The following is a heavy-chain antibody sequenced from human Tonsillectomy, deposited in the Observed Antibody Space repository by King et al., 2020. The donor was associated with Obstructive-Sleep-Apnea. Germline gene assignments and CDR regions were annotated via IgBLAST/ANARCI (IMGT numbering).Heavy chain of an antibody. J-gene: IGHJ4*02. D-gene: IGHD4-17*01. CDR1: GGSISSSSYY. V-gene: IGHV4-39*07. CDR2: TYYSGST. CDR3: ARGDYGDYGYFDY. Sequence: QLQESGPGLVKPSETLSLTCTVSGGSISSSSYYWGWIRQPPVKGLELIGRTYYSGSTYYNPSLKSRVTISVDTSKNQFSLKLSSVTAADTAVYYCARGDYGDYGYFDYWGQGTLVTVSS.